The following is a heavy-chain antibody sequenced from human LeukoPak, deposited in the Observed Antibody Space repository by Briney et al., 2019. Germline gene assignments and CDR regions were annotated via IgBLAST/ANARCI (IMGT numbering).Heavy chain of an antibody. J-gene: IGHJ4*02. V-gene: IGHV4-34*01. Sequence: SETLSLTCAVYGGSFSGYYWSWIRQPPGNGLEWIGEINHSGSTNYNPSLKSRVTISVDTSKNQFSLKLSSVTAADTAVYYCARESYYYDSSGSNGFDYWGQGTLVTVSS. CDR3: ARESYYYDSSGSNGFDY. CDR1: GGSFSGYY. D-gene: IGHD3-22*01. CDR2: INHSGST.